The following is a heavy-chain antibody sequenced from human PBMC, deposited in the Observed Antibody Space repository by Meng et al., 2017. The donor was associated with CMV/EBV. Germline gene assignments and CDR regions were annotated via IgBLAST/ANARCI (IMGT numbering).Heavy chain of an antibody. CDR2: IYSGGST. CDR1: GFTVSSNY. J-gene: IGHJ4*02. CDR3: ARPHYANYFDY. Sequence: GGSLRLSCAASGFTVSSNYMSWVRQAPGKGLEWVSVIYSGGSTYYADSVKGRFTISRDNSKNTLYLQMNSLRAEDTAVYYCARPHYANYFDYWGQGTLVTVSS. D-gene: IGHD4-17*01. V-gene: IGHV3-53*01.